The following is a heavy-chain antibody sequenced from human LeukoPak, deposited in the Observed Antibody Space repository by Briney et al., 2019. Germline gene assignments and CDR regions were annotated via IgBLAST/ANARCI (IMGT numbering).Heavy chain of an antibody. CDR1: GGTFSSYA. CDR3: ARDLQSYYDSSGYTLNY. CDR2: IIPVLGIA. J-gene: IGHJ4*02. Sequence: GASVKVSCKASGGTFSSYAISWVRQAPGQGLEWMGRIIPVLGIANYAQKFQGRVTITADKSTSTAYMELSSLRSEDTAVYYCARDLQSYYDSSGYTLNYWGQGTLVTVSS. V-gene: IGHV1-69*04. D-gene: IGHD3-22*01.